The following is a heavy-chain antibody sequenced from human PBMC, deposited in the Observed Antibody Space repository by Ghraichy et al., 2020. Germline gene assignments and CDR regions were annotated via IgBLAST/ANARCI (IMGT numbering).Heavy chain of an antibody. CDR2: INPNSANT. Sequence: ASVKVSCKTSGYSFTDYYIHWVRQAPGQGLEWMGWINPNSANTNYAQKFQGTVTMTRDTSISTAYMELSRLRYDDTAVYYCARGGALTGYSEYYNWFDPWGQVTLVTVSS. J-gene: IGHJ5*02. D-gene: IGHD1-20*01. V-gene: IGHV1-2*02. CDR1: GYSFTDYY. CDR3: ARGGALTGYSEYYNWFDP.